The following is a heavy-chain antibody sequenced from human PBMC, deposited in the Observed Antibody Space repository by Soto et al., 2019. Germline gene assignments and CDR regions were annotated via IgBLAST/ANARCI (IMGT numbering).Heavy chain of an antibody. V-gene: IGHV4-59*08. CDR2: IYYSGST. J-gene: IGHJ3*02. CDR3: ARVEQLVAFDI. Sequence: QVQLQESGPGLVKLSETLSLTCPVPGGSISGYYWSWIRQPPGKGLEWIGYIYYSGSTNYNPSLKSRVTISVDTSKNQFSLKLSSVTAADTAVYYCARVEQLVAFDIWGQGTMVTVSS. CDR1: GGSISGYY. D-gene: IGHD6-6*01.